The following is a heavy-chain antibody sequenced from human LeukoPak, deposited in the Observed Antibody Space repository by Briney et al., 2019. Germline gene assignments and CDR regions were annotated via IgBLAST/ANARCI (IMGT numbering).Heavy chain of an antibody. V-gene: IGHV5-51*01. D-gene: IGHD3-22*01. Sequence: LGESLKISCKGSGYSFTSYWIGWVRQLPGKGLEWMGIIYPGDSDTRYSPSFQGQVTISADKSISTAHLQWSSLKASDTAMYYCARQGSGYYDSSGYYDNNFDYWGQGTLVTVSS. CDR2: IYPGDSDT. CDR1: GYSFTSYW. J-gene: IGHJ4*02. CDR3: ARQGSGYYDSSGYYDNNFDY.